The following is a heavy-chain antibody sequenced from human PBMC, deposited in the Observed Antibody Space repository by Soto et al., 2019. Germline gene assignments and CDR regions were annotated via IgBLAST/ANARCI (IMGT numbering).Heavy chain of an antibody. Sequence: SETLSLTCAVSGGSLNSISYYWAWIRQPPGKGLEWIGSVYYSGTAYYTPSLKSRVTISVDTSKNQFSLKLSSVTASDTAVYYCARHFTMVRGTYDYWGQGTLVT. D-gene: IGHD3-10*01. J-gene: IGHJ4*02. CDR3: ARHFTMVRGTYDY. V-gene: IGHV4-39*01. CDR2: VYYSGTA. CDR1: GGSLNSISYY.